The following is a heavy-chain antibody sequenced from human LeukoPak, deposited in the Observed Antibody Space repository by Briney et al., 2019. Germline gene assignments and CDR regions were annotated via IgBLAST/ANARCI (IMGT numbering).Heavy chain of an antibody. D-gene: IGHD3-16*01. CDR2: ISSNGGST. J-gene: IGHJ4*02. Sequence: PGGSLRLSCSASGFTFSSYAMHWVRQAPGKGLEYVSAISSNGGSTYYADSVKGRFTISRDNSKNTLYLQKSSLRAEDTAVYYCVKATSDYVWGSYIDYWGRGTLVTVSS. CDR3: VKATSDYVWGSYIDY. V-gene: IGHV3-64D*06. CDR1: GFTFSSYA.